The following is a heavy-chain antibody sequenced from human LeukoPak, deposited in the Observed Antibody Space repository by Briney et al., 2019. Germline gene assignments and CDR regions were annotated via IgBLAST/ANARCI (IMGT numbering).Heavy chain of an antibody. CDR3: AKEIMSSAGDDAFDI. D-gene: IGHD2-15*01. J-gene: IGHJ3*02. CDR1: GFTFSSYS. CDR2: ISSLSHI. V-gene: IGHV3-21*01. Sequence: GGSLRLSCAASGFTFSSYSMNWVRQAPGKGLEWVSSISSLSHISYADSVKGRFTISRDNAKSSLYLQMNSLRAEDTAVYYCAKEIMSSAGDDAFDIWGQGTMVTVSS.